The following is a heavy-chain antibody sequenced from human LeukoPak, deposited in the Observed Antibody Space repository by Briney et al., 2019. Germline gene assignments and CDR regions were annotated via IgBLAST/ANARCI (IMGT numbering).Heavy chain of an antibody. CDR2: ISYDGSNK. Sequence: PGRSLRLSCAASGFTFSSYGMHWVRQAPGKGLEWVAVISYDGSNKYYADSVKGRFTISRDNSKNTLYLQMNSLRAEDTAVYYCAKDLYYGSGPGDYWGREPWSPSPQ. J-gene: IGHJ4*02. V-gene: IGHV3-30*18. CDR3: AKDLYYGSGPGDY. CDR1: GFTFSSYG. D-gene: IGHD3-10*01.